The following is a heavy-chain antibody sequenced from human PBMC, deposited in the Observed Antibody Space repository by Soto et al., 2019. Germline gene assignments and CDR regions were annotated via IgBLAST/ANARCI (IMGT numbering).Heavy chain of an antibody. J-gene: IGHJ4*02. CDR1: GYTFTNNV. V-gene: IGHV1-3*01. CDR3: AREVPYGYSRFDY. D-gene: IGHD5-18*01. Sequence: QVHLVQSGAEVKKPGASVKVSCKTSGYTFTNNVIHWVRQAPGQRLAWMGWVNAGNDNTTWSREFQGRMTLTKYTSATTGYLELSSLTSKDTAIYCCAREVPYGYSRFDYWGQGNLVTVSS. CDR2: VNAGNDNT.